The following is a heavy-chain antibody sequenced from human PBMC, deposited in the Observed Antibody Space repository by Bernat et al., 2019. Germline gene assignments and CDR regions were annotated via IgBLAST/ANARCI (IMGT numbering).Heavy chain of an antibody. CDR1: GFTFSSYG. CDR3: ARESSDVDTAMAPLLDSMGFDP. V-gene: IGHV3-33*01. D-gene: IGHD5-18*01. CDR2: IWYDGSNK. Sequence: QVQLVESGGGVVQPGRSLRLSCAASGFTFSSYGMHWVRQAPGKGLEWVAVIWYDGSNKYYADSVKGRFTISRDNSKNTLYLQMNSQRAEDTAVYYCARESSDVDTAMAPLLDSMGFDPWGQGTLVTVSS. J-gene: IGHJ5*02.